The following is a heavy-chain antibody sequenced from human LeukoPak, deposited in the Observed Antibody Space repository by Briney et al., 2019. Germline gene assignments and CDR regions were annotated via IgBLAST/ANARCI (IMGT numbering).Heavy chain of an antibody. J-gene: IGHJ4*02. CDR2: IIPILGIA. V-gene: IGHV1-69*04. CDR3: ARDHPDTAMAPFDY. CDR1: GGTFSSYT. Sequence: ASVKVSCKASGGTFSSYTISWVRQAPGRGFEWMGRIIPILGIANCAQKFKGRVTSTEDNSTSRAYMELSSLRSEDTAVYYCARDHPDTAMAPFDYWGQGTLVTVSS. D-gene: IGHD5-18*01.